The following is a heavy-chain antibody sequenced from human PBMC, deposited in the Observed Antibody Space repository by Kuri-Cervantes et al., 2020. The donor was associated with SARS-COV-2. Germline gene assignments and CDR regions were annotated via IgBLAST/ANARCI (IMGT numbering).Heavy chain of an antibody. J-gene: IGHJ3*02. CDR2: ISSSSSYI. D-gene: IGHD4-17*01. CDR3: ARDQTGDSAVGAAFDI. CDR1: GFTFSSYE. V-gene: IGHV3-21*01. Sequence: GESLKISCAASGFTFSSYEMNWVRQAPGKGLEWVSSISSSSSYIYYADSVKGRFTISRDNAKNSLYLQMNSLRAEDTAVYYCARDQTGDSAVGAAFDIWGQGTMVTVSS.